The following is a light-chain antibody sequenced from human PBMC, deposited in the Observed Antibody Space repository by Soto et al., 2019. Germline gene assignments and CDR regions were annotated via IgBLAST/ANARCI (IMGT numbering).Light chain of an antibody. J-gene: IGKJ1*01. Sequence: DIHMTQSPSSLSASVVDLVTITCRASQSISSYLNWYQQKPGKAPKLLIYAASSLQSGVPSRFSGSGSGTEFTLTISSLQPDDFATYYCQHYNSYSEAFGQGTKVDI. CDR1: QSISSY. CDR2: AAS. CDR3: QHYNSYSEA. V-gene: IGKV1-16*01.